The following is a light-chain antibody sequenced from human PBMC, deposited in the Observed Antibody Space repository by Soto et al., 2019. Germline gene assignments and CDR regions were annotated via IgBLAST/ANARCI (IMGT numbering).Light chain of an antibody. J-gene: IGKJ2*01. CDR3: QQYHNWPPQYT. Sequence: EIVMTQSPATLSVSQGERATLSCRASQTISSNLAWYQQKPGQAPRLLIHGASTRAAGVPARFSGSGSGTEFTLTITSLQSEDFAVYYCQQYHNWPPQYTFGQGTQLQIK. V-gene: IGKV3-15*01. CDR1: QTISSN. CDR2: GAS.